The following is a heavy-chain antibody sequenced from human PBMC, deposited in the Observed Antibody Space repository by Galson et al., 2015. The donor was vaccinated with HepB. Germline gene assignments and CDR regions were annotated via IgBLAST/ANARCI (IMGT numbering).Heavy chain of an antibody. Sequence: LRLSCAASGFTFSSYAMHWVRQAPGKGLEWVAVISYDGSNKYSADSVKGRFTISRDNSKNTLYLQMNSLRAEDTAVYYCARDYASSWYFNHYYGMDVWGQGTTVTVSS. CDR1: GFTFSSYA. CDR2: ISYDGSNK. CDR3: ARDYASSWYFNHYYGMDV. D-gene: IGHD6-13*01. J-gene: IGHJ6*02. V-gene: IGHV3-30*04.